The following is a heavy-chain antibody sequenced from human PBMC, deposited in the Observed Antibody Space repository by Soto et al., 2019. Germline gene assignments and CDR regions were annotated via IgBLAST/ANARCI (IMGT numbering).Heavy chain of an antibody. V-gene: IGHV1-69*01. D-gene: IGHD2-2*01. CDR3: ARGFVPATIVSNCFDP. J-gene: IGHJ5*02. Sequence: QVQLVQSGAEEKKRGSSVKVSCKASGGTFSSYAISWVRQAPGQGLEWMGGIIPIFGTANYAQKFQGRVTITADESTSTAYMELSSLRSEDTAVYYCARGFVPATIVSNCFDPWGQGTLVTVSS. CDR1: GGTFSSYA. CDR2: IIPIFGTA.